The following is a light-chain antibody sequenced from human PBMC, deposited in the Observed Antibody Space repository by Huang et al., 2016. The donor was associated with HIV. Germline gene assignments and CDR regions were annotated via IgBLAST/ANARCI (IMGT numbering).Light chain of an antibody. CDR2: GSS. CDR1: QSVRDN. CDR3: QQNYTWPRT. J-gene: IGKJ1*01. V-gene: IGKV3-15*01. Sequence: EVLMTQSPATLSESPGGRVTISCWASQSVRDNLAWFQQKPGQAPRLLLHGSSTGATGVPARCSGSGSGTGFTLTITSLQSEDFAVYYCQQNYTWPRTFGQGTRVE.